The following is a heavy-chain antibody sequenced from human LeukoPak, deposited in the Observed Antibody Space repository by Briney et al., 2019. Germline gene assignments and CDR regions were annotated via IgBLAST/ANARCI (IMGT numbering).Heavy chain of an antibody. J-gene: IGHJ3*02. CDR1: GFTVSSNY. Sequence: GGSLRLSCAASGFTVSSNYMSWVRQAPGKGLEWVSDIYSGGSTYYADSVKGRFTISRDNSKNTLYLQMNSLRAEDTAVYYCARGGPRVPNAFDIWGQGTMVTVSS. CDR3: ARGGPRVPNAFDI. V-gene: IGHV3-53*01. CDR2: IYSGGST. D-gene: IGHD1-26*01.